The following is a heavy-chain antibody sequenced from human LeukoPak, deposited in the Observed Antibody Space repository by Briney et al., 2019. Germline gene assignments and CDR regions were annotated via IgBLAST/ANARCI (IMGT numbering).Heavy chain of an antibody. CDR2: ISAYNGNT. D-gene: IGHD3-10*01. J-gene: IGHJ4*02. CDR3: ARDQYYYGSGSYPPLD. V-gene: IGHV1-18*01. Sequence: ASVKVSCKASGYTFTSYGISWVRQAPGQGLEWMGWISAYNGNTNNAQKLQGRVTMTTDTSTSTAYMELRSLRSDDTAVYYCARDQYYYGSGSYPPLDWGQGTLVTVSS. CDR1: GYTFTSYG.